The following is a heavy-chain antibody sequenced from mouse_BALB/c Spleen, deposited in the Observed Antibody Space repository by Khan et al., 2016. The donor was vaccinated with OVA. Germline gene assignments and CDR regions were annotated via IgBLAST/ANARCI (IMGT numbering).Heavy chain of an antibody. CDR1: GFTFSSYT. J-gene: IGHJ3*01. CDR2: ITSGGSYT. CDR3: TASY. Sequence: EEERGEGGGDLVKPGGSLKLSCAASGFTFSSYTMSWVRQTPEKRLEWVATITSGGSYTYYPDSVKGRFTISRDNAKNTLYLQMSSLKSEDTAMYYCTASYWGQGTLVTVSA. V-gene: IGHV5-6-4*01.